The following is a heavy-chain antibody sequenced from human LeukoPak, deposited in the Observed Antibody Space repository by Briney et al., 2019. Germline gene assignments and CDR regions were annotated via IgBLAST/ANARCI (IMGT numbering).Heavy chain of an antibody. CDR2: INHSGST. CDR1: GGSFSGYY. V-gene: IGHV4-34*01. Sequence: SETLSLTCAVYGGSFSGYYWSWIRQRPGKGLEWIGEINHSGSTNYNPSLKSRVTISVDTSKNQFSLKLSSVTAADTAVYYCARRHSYYFDYWGQGTLVTVSS. CDR3: ARRHSYYFDY. J-gene: IGHJ4*02.